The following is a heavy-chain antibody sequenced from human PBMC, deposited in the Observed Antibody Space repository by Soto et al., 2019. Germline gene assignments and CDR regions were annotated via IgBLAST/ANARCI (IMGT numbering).Heavy chain of an antibody. D-gene: IGHD3-3*01. J-gene: IGHJ6*02. Sequence: EVQLLESGGGLVQPGGSLRLSCAASEFTFSSYSMIWVRQAPGMGLEWVSGVNGGGDITYYAESVNGRFTISRDNSKNTLYLQMNRLRAEDTAVFYGARGHFGVTMDVWGQGTTVTVSS. CDR1: EFTFSSYS. CDR2: VNGGGDIT. V-gene: IGHV3-23*01. CDR3: ARGHFGVTMDV.